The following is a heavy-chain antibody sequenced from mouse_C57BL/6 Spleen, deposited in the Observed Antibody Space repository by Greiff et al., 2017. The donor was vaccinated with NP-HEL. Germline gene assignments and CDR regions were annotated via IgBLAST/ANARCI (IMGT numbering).Heavy chain of an antibody. V-gene: IGHV1-50*01. CDR2: IDPSDSYT. Sequence: QVQLQQPGAELVKPGASVKLSCKASGYTFTSYWMQWVKQRPGQGLEWIGEIDPSDSYTNYNQKFKGKATLTVDTSSSTAYMQLSSLTSEDSAVYYCARLFYDYDPYAMDYWGQGTSVTVSS. CDR1: GYTFTSYW. CDR3: ARLFYDYDPYAMDY. J-gene: IGHJ4*01. D-gene: IGHD2-4*01.